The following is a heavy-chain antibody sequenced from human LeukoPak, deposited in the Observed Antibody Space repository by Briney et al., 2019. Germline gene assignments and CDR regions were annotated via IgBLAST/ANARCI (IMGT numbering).Heavy chain of an antibody. J-gene: IGHJ4*02. V-gene: IGHV3-9*03. CDR3: AKGEAYYYGSGSYY. CDR2: ISWNSGSI. Sequence: GGSLRLSCAASGFTFDDYAMHWVRQAPGKGLEWVSGISWNSGSIGYADSVKGRFTISRDNAKNSLYLQMNSLRAEDMALYYCAKGEAYYYGSGSYYWGQGTLVTVSS. D-gene: IGHD3-10*01. CDR1: GFTFDDYA.